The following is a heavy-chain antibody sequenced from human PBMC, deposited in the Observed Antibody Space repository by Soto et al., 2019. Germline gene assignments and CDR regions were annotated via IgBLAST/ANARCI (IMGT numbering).Heavy chain of an antibody. CDR1: GFTFSSYS. J-gene: IGHJ6*02. CDR2: ISSSSSYI. Sequence: GSLRLSCAASGFTFSSYSMNWVRQAPGKGLEWVSSISSSSSYIYYADSVKGRFTISRDNAKNSLYLQMNSLRAEDTAVYYCARGRDIVLMVYAINYYYGMDVWGQGTTVTVSS. V-gene: IGHV3-21*01. D-gene: IGHD2-8*01. CDR3: ARGRDIVLMVYAINYYYGMDV.